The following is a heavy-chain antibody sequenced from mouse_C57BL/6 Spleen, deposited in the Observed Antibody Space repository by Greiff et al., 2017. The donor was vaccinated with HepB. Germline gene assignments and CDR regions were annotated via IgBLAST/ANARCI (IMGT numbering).Heavy chain of an antibody. CDR2: ISSGGDYI. J-gene: IGHJ4*01. D-gene: IGHD1-1*01. Sequence: EVQVVESGEGLVKPGGSLKLSCAASGFTFSSYAMSWVRQTPEKRLEWVAYISSGGDYIYYADTVKGRFTISRDNARNTLYLQMSSLKSEDTAMYYCTVATDYYAMDYWGQGTSVTVSS. CDR3: TVATDYYAMDY. V-gene: IGHV5-9-1*02. CDR1: GFTFSSYA.